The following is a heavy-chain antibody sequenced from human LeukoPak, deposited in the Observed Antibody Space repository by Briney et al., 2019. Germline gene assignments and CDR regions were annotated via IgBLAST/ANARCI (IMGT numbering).Heavy chain of an antibody. CDR2: IRYDGSNK. V-gene: IGHV3-30*02. CDR1: GFTFSSYG. D-gene: IGHD2-2*01. CDR3: AKLGYCSSTSCSNFDY. J-gene: IGHJ4*02. Sequence: GGSLRLSCAASGFTFSSYGMHWVRQAPGKGLEWVAFIRYDGSNKYYADSVKGRFTISRDNSKNTLYLQMNSLRAEDTAVYYCAKLGYCSSTSCSNFDYWGQGTLVTVSS.